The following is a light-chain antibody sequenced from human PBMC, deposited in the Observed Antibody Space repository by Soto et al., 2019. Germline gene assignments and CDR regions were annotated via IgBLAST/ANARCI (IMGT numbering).Light chain of an antibody. CDR1: SSDVGRYDY. CDR2: DVS. V-gene: IGLV2-14*03. Sequence: QSVLTQPASVSGSPGQSITISCAGSSSDVGRYDYVSWYQHRPGKAPKLIIYDVSNRPSEVSDRFFGSKSGNTASLTISGLQAEDEADYYCSSYASSPSVVFGGGTKVTVL. CDR3: SSYASSPSVV. J-gene: IGLJ2*01.